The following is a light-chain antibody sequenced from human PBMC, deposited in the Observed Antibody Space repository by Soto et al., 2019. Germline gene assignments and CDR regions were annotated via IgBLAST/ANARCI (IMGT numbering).Light chain of an antibody. CDR2: VAS. CDR1: QSVSRK. J-gene: IGKJ4*01. Sequence: EIVMTQSPATLSVSPGERATLSCRASQSVSRKLAWYQHKPGQAPRLLIYVASTRATGLPARFSGSGSGTEFTLTISSLQSEDFAVSYCQQYDNWPLTFGGGTKVEIQ. V-gene: IGKV3-15*01. CDR3: QQYDNWPLT.